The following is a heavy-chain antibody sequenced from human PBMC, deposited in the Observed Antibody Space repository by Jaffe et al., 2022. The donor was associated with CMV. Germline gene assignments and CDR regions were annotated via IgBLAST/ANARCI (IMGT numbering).Heavy chain of an antibody. CDR3: AICYYGSGPLSYYYGMDV. CDR2: IYYSGST. J-gene: IGHJ6*02. Sequence: QLQLQESGPGLVKPSETLSLTCTVSGGSISSSSYYWGWIRQPPGKGLEWIGSIYYSGSTYYNPSLKSRVTISVDTSKNQFSLKLSSVTAADTAVYYCAICYYGSGPLSYYYGMDVWGQGTTVTVSS. CDR1: GGSISSSSYY. D-gene: IGHD3-10*01. V-gene: IGHV4-39*01.